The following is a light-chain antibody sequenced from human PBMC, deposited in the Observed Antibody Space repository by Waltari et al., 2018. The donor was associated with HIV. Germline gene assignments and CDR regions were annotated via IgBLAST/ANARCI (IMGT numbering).Light chain of an antibody. CDR3: QQCNNWPIT. V-gene: IGKV3-15*01. CDR1: QSVSNH. Sequence: EVVLTQSPATLSVSPGDRAILSCRASQSVSNHLAWYQQKPGQAPRLLVYRASTRAAGIPARFSGSWSGTDFTLTISRRQAEGGGGGGGQQCNNWPITFGQGTRLEIK. J-gene: IGKJ5*01. CDR2: RAS.